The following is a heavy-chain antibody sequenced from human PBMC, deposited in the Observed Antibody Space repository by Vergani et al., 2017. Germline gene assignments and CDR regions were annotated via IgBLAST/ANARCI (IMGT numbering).Heavy chain of an antibody. J-gene: IGHJ4*02. CDR3: AKEGGGYCSGGTCYPEY. V-gene: IGHV3-30*18. CDR2: ISYDGSKT. Sequence: QVQLMESGGGVVQPGTSLRLSCEASGFKFSQFGMHWVRQGPGKGLEWVAFISYDGSKTQYADSEKGRVTISRDNSKNTVGLEMSSLRPEDTAVYYCAKEGGGYCSGGTCYPEYWGQGTLVIVSS. CDR1: GFKFSQFG. D-gene: IGHD2-15*01.